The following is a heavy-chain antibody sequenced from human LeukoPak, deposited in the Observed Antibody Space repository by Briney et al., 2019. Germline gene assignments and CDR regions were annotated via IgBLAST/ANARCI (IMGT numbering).Heavy chain of an antibody. Sequence: ASVKVSCKASGDTFTSYGISLVRQAPGQGLEWMRWISAYNGNTNYAQKLQGRVNMTTDTSTSTAYMELRSLRSDDTAVYYCARDRRVTYYYDSSGYYYGYWGQGTLVTVSS. V-gene: IGHV1-18*01. D-gene: IGHD3-22*01. CDR3: ARDRRVTYYYDSSGYYYGY. J-gene: IGHJ4*02. CDR2: ISAYNGNT. CDR1: GDTFTSYG.